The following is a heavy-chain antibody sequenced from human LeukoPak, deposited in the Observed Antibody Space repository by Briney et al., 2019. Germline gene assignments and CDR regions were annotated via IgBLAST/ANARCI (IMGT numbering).Heavy chain of an antibody. Sequence: SETLSLTCAVYGGSFSGYYWSWIRQPPGKGLEWIGKINHSGSTNYNPSLKSRVTISVDTSKNQFSLKLSSVTAADTAVYYCASIVGATPRAFDIWGQGTMVTVSS. J-gene: IGHJ3*02. D-gene: IGHD1-26*01. V-gene: IGHV4-34*01. CDR1: GGSFSGYY. CDR2: INHSGST. CDR3: ASIVGATPRAFDI.